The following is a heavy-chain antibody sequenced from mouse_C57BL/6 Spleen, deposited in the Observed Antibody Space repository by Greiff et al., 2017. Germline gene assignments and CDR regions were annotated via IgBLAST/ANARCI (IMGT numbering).Heavy chain of an antibody. CDR1: GFTFSDYY. D-gene: IGHD1-1*01. CDR3: ARGHGYYGSTDYAMDY. J-gene: IGHJ4*01. V-gene: IGHV5-16*01. Sequence: EVMLVESEGGLVQPGSSMKLSCTASGFTFSDYYMAWVRQVPEKGLEWVANINYDGSSTYYLDSLKSRFIISRDNAKNILYLQMSSLKSEDTATYYCARGHGYYGSTDYAMDYWGQGTSVTVSS. CDR2: INYDGSST.